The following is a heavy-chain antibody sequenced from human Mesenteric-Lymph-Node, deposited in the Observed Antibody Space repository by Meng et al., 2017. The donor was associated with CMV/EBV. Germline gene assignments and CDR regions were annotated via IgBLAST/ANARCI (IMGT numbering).Heavy chain of an antibody. V-gene: IGHV4-59*01. J-gene: IGHJ4*02. CDR2: IIYSGTT. CDR1: GGSISSDS. Sequence: CTVSGGSISSDSWSWIRQPPGKGLEWIGYIIYSGTTNYNSSLKSRVTISFDTAKKQLSLKLNSVTAADTAVYYCVREGRDAYYFDYWGQGTLVTVSS. CDR3: VREGRDAYYFDY.